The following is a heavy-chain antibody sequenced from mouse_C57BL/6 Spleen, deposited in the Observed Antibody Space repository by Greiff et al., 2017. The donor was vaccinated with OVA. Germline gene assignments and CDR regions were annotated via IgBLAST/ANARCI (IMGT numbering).Heavy chain of an antibody. V-gene: IGHV5-4*01. J-gene: IGHJ1*01. D-gene: IGHD2-4*01. Sequence: EVKVVESGGGLVKPGGSLKLSCAASGFTFSSYAMSWVRQTPEKRLEWVATISDGGSYTYYPDNVKCRFTISRDNAKNNLYLQMCHLKSEDSAMYYCSRERYDYDAVYFVVCRPGTPFPVSS. CDR3: SRERYDYDAVYFVV. CDR1: GFTFSSYA. CDR2: ISDGGSYT.